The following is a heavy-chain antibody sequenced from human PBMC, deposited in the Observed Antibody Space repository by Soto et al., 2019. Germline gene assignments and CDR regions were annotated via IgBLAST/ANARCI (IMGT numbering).Heavy chain of an antibody. CDR3: ARDRYGVPRGDYFDS. J-gene: IGHJ4*02. CDR1: GGSISSGAHY. V-gene: IGHV4-31*03. Sequence: QVQLQESGPGLVKPSQTLSLTCTVSGGSISSGAHYWSWIRQLPGKGLEWIGNIYYSGSNYYNPSLKSRVTISVDTSNNQFSRNLSSVTAADTAIYYCARDRYGVPRGDYFDSWGQGILVTVSS. CDR2: IYYSGSN. D-gene: IGHD4-17*01.